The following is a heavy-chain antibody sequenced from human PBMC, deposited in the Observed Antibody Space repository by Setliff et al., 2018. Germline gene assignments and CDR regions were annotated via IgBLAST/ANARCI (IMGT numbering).Heavy chain of an antibody. CDR3: ARDNTMVGATDY. D-gene: IGHD1-26*01. Sequence: SETLSLTCTVSGGSIGSGTYYWSWIRQPAGKGLEWIGRLHTSGSIDYNPSLKSRVTISVDPPKNQFSLRLRSVTAADTAVYFCARDNTMVGATDYWGLGTLVTVSS. V-gene: IGHV4-61*02. CDR1: GGSIGSGTYY. J-gene: IGHJ4*02. CDR2: LHTSGSI.